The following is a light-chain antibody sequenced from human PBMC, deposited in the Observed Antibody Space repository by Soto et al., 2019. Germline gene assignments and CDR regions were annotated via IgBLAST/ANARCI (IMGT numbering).Light chain of an antibody. CDR3: QQYNSWPLT. Sequence: EVVLTQSPATLSLSPGDRATLSCRASQSVSSNLAWYQQKPGQAPRLLIHDASTRATGIPARFSGSGSGTEFTLTISSLQSEDFAVYHCQQYNSWPLTFGGGTKVDIK. CDR2: DAS. V-gene: IGKV3D-15*01. J-gene: IGKJ4*01. CDR1: QSVSSN.